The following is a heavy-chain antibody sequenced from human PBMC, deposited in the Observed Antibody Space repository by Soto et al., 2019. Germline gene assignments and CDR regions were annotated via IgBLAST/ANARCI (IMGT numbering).Heavy chain of an antibody. V-gene: IGHV1-69*13. D-gene: IGHD5-12*01. J-gene: IGHJ6*02. CDR2: IIPIFGTA. Sequence: SVKVSCKASGGTFSSYAISWVRQAPGQGLEWMGGIIPIFGTANYAQKFQGRVTITADESTSTAYMELSSLRAEDTAVYYCAKYLASGYGYYYYYYGMDVWGQGTTVTVSS. CDR3: AKYLASGYGYYYYYYGMDV. CDR1: GGTFSSYA.